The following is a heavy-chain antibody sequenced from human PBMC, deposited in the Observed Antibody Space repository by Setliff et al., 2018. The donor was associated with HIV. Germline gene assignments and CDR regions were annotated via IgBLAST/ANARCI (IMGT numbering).Heavy chain of an antibody. CDR2: IWYDGCNK. Sequence: GGSLRLSCAASGFSFSGYGMHWVRQAPGKGLEWLAVIWYDGCNKYYTDSVQGRITISRDNSENMLYLRMNSLRAEDTAVYFCARGPDCSGGSCYLGFDYWGQGTLVTVSS. J-gene: IGHJ4*02. V-gene: IGHV3-33*01. CDR1: GFSFSGYG. D-gene: IGHD2-15*01. CDR3: ARGPDCSGGSCYLGFDY.